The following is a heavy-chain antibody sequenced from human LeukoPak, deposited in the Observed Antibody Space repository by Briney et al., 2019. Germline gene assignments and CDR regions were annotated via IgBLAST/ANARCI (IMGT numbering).Heavy chain of an antibody. CDR2: VAASAGST. V-gene: IGHV3-23*01. Sequence: PGGSLRLSRAASGFTFGSYAMSWVRQAPGKGLEWVSGVAASAGSTYYADSVKGRFTISRDNSKNTLYLQMNSLRAEDTAVYYCAKRHSSGYQGDFDYWGQGTLVTVSS. J-gene: IGHJ4*02. CDR3: AKRHSSGYQGDFDY. D-gene: IGHD3-22*01. CDR1: GFTFGSYA.